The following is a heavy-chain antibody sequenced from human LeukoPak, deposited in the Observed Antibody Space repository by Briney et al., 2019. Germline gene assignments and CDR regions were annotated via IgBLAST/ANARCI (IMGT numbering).Heavy chain of an antibody. Sequence: GASVKVSCKASGYTFTGYYMHWVRQAPGQGLEWMGWINPNSGGTNHAQKFQGRVTMTRDTSISTAYMELSRLRSDDTAVYYCARELGYCSSTSCHADYWGQGTLVTVSS. D-gene: IGHD2-2*01. CDR2: INPNSGGT. J-gene: IGHJ4*02. V-gene: IGHV1-2*02. CDR1: GYTFTGYY. CDR3: ARELGYCSSTSCHADY.